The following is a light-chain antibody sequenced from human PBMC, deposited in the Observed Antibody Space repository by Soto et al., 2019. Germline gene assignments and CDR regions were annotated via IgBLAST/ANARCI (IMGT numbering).Light chain of an antibody. Sequence: QSALTQPASVSGSAGQSITISCTGTISDVGAYNYVSWYQQHPGTAPKLVIYEVRNRPSGISSRFSGSKSGNTASLTISGLQAEDESDYYCSSYTARSPVVFGGGTKVTVL. CDR2: EVR. J-gene: IGLJ2*01. CDR1: ISDVGAYNY. CDR3: SSYTARSPVV. V-gene: IGLV2-14*01.